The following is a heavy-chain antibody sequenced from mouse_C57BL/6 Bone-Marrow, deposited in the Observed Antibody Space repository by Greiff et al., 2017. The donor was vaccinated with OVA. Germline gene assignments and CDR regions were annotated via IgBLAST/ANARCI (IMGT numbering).Heavy chain of an antibody. CDR1: GYTFTSYW. J-gene: IGHJ4*01. V-gene: IGHV1-50*01. CDR2: IDPSDSYT. D-gene: IGHD2-1*01. Sequence: QVQLKQPGAELVKPGASVKLSCKASGYTFTSYWMQWVKQRPGQGLEWIGEIDPSDSYTNYNQKFKGKATLTVDTSSSTAYMQLSSLTSEDSAVYYCARVGIYYTPMDYWGQGTSVTVSS. CDR3: ARVGIYYTPMDY.